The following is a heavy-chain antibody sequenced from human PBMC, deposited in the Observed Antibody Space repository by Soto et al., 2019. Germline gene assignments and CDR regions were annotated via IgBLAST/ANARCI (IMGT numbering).Heavy chain of an antibody. CDR1: GGTFSSYV. CDR3: AADNSLNGTGTPSLYYGMVV. Sequence: QVPLVQSGSEVKTPGSSVTVSCKVSGGTFSSYVISWVRQAPGQGLEWMGGINPQIGRTNYAQKFRGRVTMIADESTTAANMALSSLRSEDTAVYYCAADNSLNGTGTPSLYYGMVVWGQGTMVTVSS. J-gene: IGHJ6*02. D-gene: IGHD3-10*01. V-gene: IGHV1-69*01. CDR2: INPQIGRT.